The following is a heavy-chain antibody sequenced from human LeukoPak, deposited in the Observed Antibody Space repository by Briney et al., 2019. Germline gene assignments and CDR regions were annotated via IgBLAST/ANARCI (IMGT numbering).Heavy chain of an antibody. CDR3: AKDQGYYYYMDV. CDR1: GFIFSIYT. Sequence: GGSLRLSCAASGFIFSIYTMNWVRQAPGKGLEWVSAISGGSSGTYYADSVKGRFTISRDNSKNTLYLQMSSLRAEDTAVYYCAKDQGYYYYMDVWGKGTTVTVSS. J-gene: IGHJ6*03. V-gene: IGHV3-23*01. CDR2: ISGGSSGT.